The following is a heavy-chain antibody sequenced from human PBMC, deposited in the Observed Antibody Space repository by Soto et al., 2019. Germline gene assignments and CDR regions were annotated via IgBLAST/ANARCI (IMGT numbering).Heavy chain of an antibody. CDR1: GFTFGVYA. J-gene: IGHJ4*02. V-gene: IGHV3-49*03. Sequence: PGGSLRLSCTASGFTFGVYAMSWFRQAPGKGLEWVGFIRSKAYGGTTEYAASVKGRFTISRDDSKSIAYLQMNSLKTEDTAMYYCTRTGAGMWSDYWGQGTLVTVSS. CDR3: TRTGAGMWSDY. D-gene: IGHD1-26*01. CDR2: IRSKAYGGTT.